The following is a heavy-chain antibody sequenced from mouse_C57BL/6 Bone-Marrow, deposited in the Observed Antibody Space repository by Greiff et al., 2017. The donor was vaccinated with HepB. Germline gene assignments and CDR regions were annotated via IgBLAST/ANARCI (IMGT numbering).Heavy chain of an antibody. J-gene: IGHJ2*01. CDR1: GFTFSDFY. CDR2: SRNKANDYTT. CDR3: ARDASSGFDY. Sequence: EVNVVESGGGLVQSGRSLRLSCATSGFTFSDFYMEWVRQAPGKGLEWIAASRNKANDYTTEYSASVKGRFIVSRDTSQSILYLQMNALRAEDTAIYYCARDASSGFDYWGQGTTLTVSS. V-gene: IGHV7-1*01. D-gene: IGHD3-2*02.